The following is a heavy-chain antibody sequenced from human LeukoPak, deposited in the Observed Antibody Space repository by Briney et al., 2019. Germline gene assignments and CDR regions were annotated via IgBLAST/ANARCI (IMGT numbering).Heavy chain of an antibody. CDR1: GGSISSYY. Sequence: SETLSLTCTVSGGSISSYYWSWIRQPPGKGLEWIGYMYYSGSTNYNPSLKNRVTISVDTSKNQFPLKLSSVTAADTAVYYCASGSSTVKFYYGIDVWGRGTTVTVSS. J-gene: IGHJ6*02. CDR3: ASGSSTVKFYYGIDV. CDR2: MYYSGST. D-gene: IGHD4-17*01. V-gene: IGHV4-59*01.